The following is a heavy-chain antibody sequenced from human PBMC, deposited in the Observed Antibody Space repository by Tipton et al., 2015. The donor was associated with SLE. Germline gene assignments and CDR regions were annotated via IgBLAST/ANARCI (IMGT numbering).Heavy chain of an antibody. Sequence: LRLSCAASGFTFSDYYMSWIRQAPGKGLEWIGYIYSSGITYYNPSLTGRPAISLDASKKQFSLKLTSVTTADTAVYYCARYYYDSTGDCLFDYWGQGTLVTVSS. V-gene: IGHV4-31*02. CDR1: GFTFSDYY. D-gene: IGHD3-22*01. J-gene: IGHJ4*02. CDR3: ARYYYDSTGDCLFDY. CDR2: IYSSGIT.